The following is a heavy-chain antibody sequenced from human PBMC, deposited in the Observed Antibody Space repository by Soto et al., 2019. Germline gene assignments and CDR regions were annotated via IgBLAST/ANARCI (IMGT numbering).Heavy chain of an antibody. V-gene: IGHV1-2*04. CDR1: GYTFTGYY. CDR3: ARATDSSSYYFDD. Sequence: ASVKVSCKASGYTFTGYYMHWVRQAPGQGLEWMGWINPNSGGTNYAQKFQGWVTMTRDTSISTAYMELSRLRSDDTAVYYCARATDSSSYYFDDWGQGTLVTVSS. J-gene: IGHJ4*02. CDR2: INPNSGGT. D-gene: IGHD6-6*01.